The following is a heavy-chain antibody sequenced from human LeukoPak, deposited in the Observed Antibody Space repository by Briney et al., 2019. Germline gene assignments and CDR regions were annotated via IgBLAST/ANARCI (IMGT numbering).Heavy chain of an antibody. CDR2: ISYDGSNK. Sequence: PGRSLRLSCAASGFTFSSYAMHWVRQAPGKGLEWVAVISYDGSNKYYADSVKGRFTISRDNAKNSLYLQMNSLRAEDTAVYYCARGRYYGTRDAFDIWGQGTMVTVSS. J-gene: IGHJ3*02. D-gene: IGHD3-10*01. CDR3: ARGRYYGTRDAFDI. CDR1: GFTFSSYA. V-gene: IGHV3-30-3*01.